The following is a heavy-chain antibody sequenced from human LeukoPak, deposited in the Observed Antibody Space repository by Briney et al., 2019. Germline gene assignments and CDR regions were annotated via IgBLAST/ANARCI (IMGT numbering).Heavy chain of an antibody. V-gene: IGHV4-59*01. CDR1: GGSLSSYY. J-gene: IGHJ6*03. CDR2: IYYSGST. Sequence: SETLSLTCTVSGGSLSSYYSSWIRQPPGKGLERIGYIYYSGSTNYNPSLKSRVSISVDTSKNQFSLKLSSVTAADTAVYYCARVEALYYYYMEVWGKGTPVTVSS. D-gene: IGHD3-3*02. CDR3: ARVEALYYYYMEV.